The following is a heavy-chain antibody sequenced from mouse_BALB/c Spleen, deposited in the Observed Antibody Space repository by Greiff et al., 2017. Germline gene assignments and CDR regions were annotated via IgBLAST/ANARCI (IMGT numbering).Heavy chain of an antibody. Sequence: VQLQQSGAELVKPGASVKLSCTASGFNIKDTYMPWVKQRPEQGLEWIGRIDPANGNTKYDPKFQGKATITADTSSNTAYLQLSSLTSEDTAVYYCASYYDYAMDYWGQGTSVTVSS. D-gene: IGHD1-1*01. CDR1: GFNIKDTY. CDR2: IDPANGNT. V-gene: IGHV14-3*02. J-gene: IGHJ4*01. CDR3: ASYYDYAMDY.